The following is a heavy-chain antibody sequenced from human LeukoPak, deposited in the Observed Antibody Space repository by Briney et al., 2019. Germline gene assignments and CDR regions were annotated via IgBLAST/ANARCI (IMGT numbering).Heavy chain of an antibody. V-gene: IGHV3-23*01. Sequence: GGSLRLSCTASGLTFSNYATTWVRQAPGKGLEWVSSITGSGRGTYYADSVKGRFSVSRDNSQNTVFLHMNSLRADDTALYYCSEDPNGDYVGAFDMWGPGTMVTVSS. D-gene: IGHD4-17*01. CDR2: ITGSGRGT. CDR1: GLTFSNYA. J-gene: IGHJ3*02. CDR3: SEDPNGDYVGAFDM.